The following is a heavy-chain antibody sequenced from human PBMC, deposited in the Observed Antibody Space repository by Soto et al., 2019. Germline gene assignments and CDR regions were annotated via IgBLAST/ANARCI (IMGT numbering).Heavy chain of an antibody. CDR3: ASGWHEHHYYYMDV. Sequence: EVQVVESGGGLVQHGGSLRLSCAASGFTFSNYWMHWVRQAPGKGLVWVSRINGDGSSTNYADSVKGRFTISRDNAKNTLYLQMNSLRAEDTAVYSCASGWHEHHYYYMDVWGKGTTVTVSS. J-gene: IGHJ6*03. V-gene: IGHV3-74*01. D-gene: IGHD6-19*01. CDR2: INGDGSST. CDR1: GFTFSNYW.